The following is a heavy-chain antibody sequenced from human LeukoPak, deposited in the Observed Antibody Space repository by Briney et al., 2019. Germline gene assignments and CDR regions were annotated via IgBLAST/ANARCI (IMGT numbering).Heavy chain of an antibody. CDR3: ARDRGYSYGYRDY. CDR1: GFTFSSYS. D-gene: IGHD5-18*01. V-gene: IGHV3-21*01. Sequence: GGSLRLSCAASGFTFSSYSMNWVRQAPGKGLEWVSSISSSSSSYIYYADSVKGRFTISRDNAKNSLYLQMNSLRAEDTAVYYCARDRGYSYGYRDYWGQGTLVTVSS. CDR2: ISSSSSSYI. J-gene: IGHJ4*02.